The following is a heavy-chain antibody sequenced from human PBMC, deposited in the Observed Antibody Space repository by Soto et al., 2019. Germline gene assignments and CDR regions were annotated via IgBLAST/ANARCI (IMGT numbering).Heavy chain of an antibody. CDR2: IIPILGTA. CDR3: ARDGGRHSGGIDY. D-gene: IGHD1-26*01. CDR1: GGTFSSYS. J-gene: IGHJ4*02. Sequence: QVQLVQSGAEVKKPGSSVKVSCKASGGTFSSYSINWVRQAPGQGLEWMGEIIPILGTANYAQKFQGRVTITADESTSTAYMALSSLRSEDTAVYYCARDGGRHSGGIDYWGQGTLVTVSS. V-gene: IGHV1-69*01.